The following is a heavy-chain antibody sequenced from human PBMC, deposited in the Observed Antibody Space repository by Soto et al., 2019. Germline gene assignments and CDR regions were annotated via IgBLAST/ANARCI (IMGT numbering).Heavy chain of an antibody. CDR2: ISSSGTTI. J-gene: IGHJ6*02. CDR3: AKGYVWGSYRPSMDV. D-gene: IGHD3-16*02. V-gene: IGHV3-11*01. Sequence: GESLKISCAASGFTFNDYYMSWIRQAPGKGLEWVSYISSSGTTIYYADSVKGRFTISRDNARNSLFLQMSSLRAEDTAVYYCAKGYVWGSYRPSMDVWGHGTTLTVSS. CDR1: GFTFNDYY.